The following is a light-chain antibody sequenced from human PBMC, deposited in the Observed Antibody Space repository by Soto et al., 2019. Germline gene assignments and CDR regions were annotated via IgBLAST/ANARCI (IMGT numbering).Light chain of an antibody. Sequence: EILMTQSPATLSVSPGERATLSCRASQSVSSDLAWYQQKPGQAPRLLIYGASTRATDIPARFSGSGSGTEFTLSISSLKSEDFAVYYCQQYSVWPPVLTFGGGTKVEIK. V-gene: IGKV3-15*01. CDR3: QQYSVWPPVLT. CDR2: GAS. CDR1: QSVSSD. J-gene: IGKJ4*01.